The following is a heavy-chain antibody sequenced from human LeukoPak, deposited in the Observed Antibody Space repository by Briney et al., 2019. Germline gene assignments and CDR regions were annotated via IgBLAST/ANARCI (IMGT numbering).Heavy chain of an antibody. J-gene: IGHJ6*03. V-gene: IGHV3-74*01. D-gene: IGHD3-16*02. CDR3: ARDPSFDDVWGGYRDYYYMDV. CDR1: GFTFRNYY. Sequence: GGSLRLTCAASGFTFRNYYMHWVSQAPGKGLVWVSHINSDGSSTTYADSVKGRFTISRDNAKNTLYLQMNSLRAEDTAVYYCARDPSFDDVWGGYRDYYYMDVWGKGTTVTVSS. CDR2: INSDGSST.